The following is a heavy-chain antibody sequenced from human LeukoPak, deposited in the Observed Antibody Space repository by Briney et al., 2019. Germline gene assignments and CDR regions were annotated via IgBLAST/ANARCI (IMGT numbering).Heavy chain of an antibody. V-gene: IGHV3-23*01. CDR1: GGSFSGYY. J-gene: IGHJ4*02. D-gene: IGHD3-10*01. CDR3: AKDSYGYLDY. Sequence: ETLSLTCAVYGGSFSGYYWSWIRQAPGKGLEWVSAISGSGGSTYYADSVKGRFTISRDNSKNTLYLQMNSLRAEDTAVYYCAKDSYGYLDYWGQGTLVTVSS. CDR2: ISGSGGST.